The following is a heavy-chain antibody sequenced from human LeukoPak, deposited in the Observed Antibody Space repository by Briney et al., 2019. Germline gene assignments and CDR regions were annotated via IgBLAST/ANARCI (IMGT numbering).Heavy chain of an antibody. CDR2: IYYSGST. Sequence: PSETLSLTCTVSGGSISSYYWSWIRQPPGKGLEWIGYIYYSGSTNYNPSLKSRVTISVDTSKNQFSLKLSSVTAADTAVYYCARHAAAAGLRNYYYGMDVWGQGTTVTVSS. D-gene: IGHD6-13*01. CDR3: ARHAAAAGLRNYYYGMDV. V-gene: IGHV4-59*08. CDR1: GGSISSYY. J-gene: IGHJ6*02.